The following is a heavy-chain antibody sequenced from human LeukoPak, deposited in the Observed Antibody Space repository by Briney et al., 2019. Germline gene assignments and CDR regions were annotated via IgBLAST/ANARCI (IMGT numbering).Heavy chain of an antibody. D-gene: IGHD3-10*01. CDR2: IWYGGSNK. CDR3: ARGRKVITMVRIHYDAFDI. CDR1: GFTFSSYG. J-gene: IGHJ3*02. Sequence: PGRSLRLSCAASGFTFSSYGMHWVRQAPGKGLEWVAVIWYGGSNKYYADSVKGRFTISRDNSKNTLYLQMNSLRAEDTAVYYCARGRKVITMVRIHYDAFDIWGQGTMVTVSS. V-gene: IGHV3-33*01.